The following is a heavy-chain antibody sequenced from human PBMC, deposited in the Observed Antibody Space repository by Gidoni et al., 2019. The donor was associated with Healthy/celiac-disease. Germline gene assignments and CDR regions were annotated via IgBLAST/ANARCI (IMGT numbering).Heavy chain of an antibody. CDR1: GFTFSSYG. J-gene: IGHJ4*02. CDR3: AKDAIAAAGLPPFFDY. Sequence: PASGFTFSSYGMHWVRQAPGKGLEWVAVISYDGSNKDYADSVKGRFTISRDNSKNTLYLQMNSLRAEDTAVYYCAKDAIAAAGLPPFFDYWGQGTLVTVSS. D-gene: IGHD6-13*01. CDR2: ISYDGSNK. V-gene: IGHV3-30*18.